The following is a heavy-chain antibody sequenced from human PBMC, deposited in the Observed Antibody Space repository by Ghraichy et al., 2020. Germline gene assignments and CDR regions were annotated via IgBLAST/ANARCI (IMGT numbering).Heavy chain of an antibody. D-gene: IGHD7-27*01. J-gene: IGHJ5*02. CDR3: ARDPGAHLGWSDP. CDR2: ISPNNDNT. Sequence: ASVKVSCKASGYTFSNYGFSWVRQAPGQGLEWMGWISPNNDNTIYAEKFQDRVTMTTDTSTRTAYMELRSLKSGDTAVYYCARDPGAHLGWSDPWGQGTLVTVSP. V-gene: IGHV1-18*01. CDR1: GYTFSNYG.